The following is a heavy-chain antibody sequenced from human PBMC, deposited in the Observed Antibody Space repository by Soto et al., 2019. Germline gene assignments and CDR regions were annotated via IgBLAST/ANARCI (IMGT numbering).Heavy chain of an antibody. V-gene: IGHV3-48*01. CDR2: IGIGSSTK. Sequence: SMRLPCAASGCTGSTYHMRWVRQTPGKGMEQVSYIGIGSSTKDYADSVKCRFTISRDNSKNSLNLQMNSLRAEDTTAYSCARDQLYCSDRSSRPFNAFDVWGQGSMGTVSS. CDR1: GCTGSTYH. J-gene: IGHJ3*01. CDR3: ARDQLYCSDRSSRPFNAFDV. D-gene: IGHD6-19*01.